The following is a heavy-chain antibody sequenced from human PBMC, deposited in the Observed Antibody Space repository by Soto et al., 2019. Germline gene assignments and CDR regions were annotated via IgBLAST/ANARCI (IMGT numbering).Heavy chain of an antibody. CDR2: ITDSGGDT. Sequence: GSLRLSCAASGFTFSSYAMSWVRQSPGKGLEWVSAITDSGGDTYHADSVKGRFTISRDNTKNTLYLQMNSLKAEDTAVFYCAKGSASSRPYYFDYWGQGTLVTVSS. D-gene: IGHD2-2*01. CDR1: GFTFSSYA. V-gene: IGHV3-23*01. CDR3: AKGSASSRPYYFDY. J-gene: IGHJ4*02.